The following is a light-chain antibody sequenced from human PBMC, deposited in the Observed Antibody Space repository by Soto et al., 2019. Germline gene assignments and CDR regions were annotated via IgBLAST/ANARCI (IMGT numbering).Light chain of an antibody. CDR2: GAA. V-gene: IGKV3-15*01. Sequence: EIVMTQSPATLSLSPRERLTLSCRASQSVSRDLAWYQQKPGQAPRLLIYGAATRAHSIPARFSGSGSGTDFTLTISSLQSEDVAVYYCQQYDKCHTWTFGQGTKVDIK. CDR3: QQYDKCHTWT. CDR1: QSVSRD. J-gene: IGKJ1*01.